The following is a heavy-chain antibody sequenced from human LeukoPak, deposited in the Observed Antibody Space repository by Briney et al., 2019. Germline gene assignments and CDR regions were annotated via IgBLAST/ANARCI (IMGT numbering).Heavy chain of an antibody. Sequence: GGSLRLSCAASGFTFDDYAMHWVRHAPGKGLEWVSCISWNSGSVVYADSVKGRFTISRDNAKNSLYLQMNSLRADDTALYYCAKDATYNSGWTDYWGQGTLVTVSS. D-gene: IGHD6-19*01. V-gene: IGHV3-9*01. CDR2: ISWNSGSV. CDR1: GFTFDDYA. CDR3: AKDATYNSGWTDY. J-gene: IGHJ4*02.